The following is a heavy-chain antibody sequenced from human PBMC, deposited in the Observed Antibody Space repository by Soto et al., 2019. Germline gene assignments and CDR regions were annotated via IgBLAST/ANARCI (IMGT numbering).Heavy chain of an antibody. Sequence: SGTLSLTCTVSGGSISSGDYYWSWIRQPPGKGLEWVGYIYYSGSTYYNPSLKSRVTISVDTSKNQFSLKLGSVTAAETAVYYWARGGTGSSPSYYEYYYGKGVPGQG. CDR3: ARGGTGSSPSYYEYYYGKGV. CDR1: GGSISSGDYY. J-gene: IGHJ6*02. CDR2: IYYSGST. D-gene: IGHD3-10*01. V-gene: IGHV4-30-4*08.